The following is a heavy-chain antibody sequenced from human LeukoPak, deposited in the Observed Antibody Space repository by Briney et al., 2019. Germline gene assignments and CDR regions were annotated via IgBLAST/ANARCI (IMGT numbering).Heavy chain of an antibody. Sequence: GGSLRLSCAASGFTFSSYAMSWVRQAPGKGLEWVSAISGSGGSTYYADSVKGRFTISRDSSKNTLYLQMNSLRAEDTAVYYCAKMPRYSGSYYRYYYYGMDVWGQGTTVTVSS. CDR1: GFTFSSYA. CDR3: AKMPRYSGSYYRYYYYGMDV. J-gene: IGHJ6*02. CDR2: ISGSGGST. D-gene: IGHD1-26*01. V-gene: IGHV3-23*01.